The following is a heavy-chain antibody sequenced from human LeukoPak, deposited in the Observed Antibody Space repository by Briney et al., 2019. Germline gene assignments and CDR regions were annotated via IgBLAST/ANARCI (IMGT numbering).Heavy chain of an antibody. Sequence: GGSLRLSCAASGFTFSSYSMNWVRQAPGKGLEWVSFISSSSSYIYYADSVKGRFTISRYNAKNSLYLQMNSLRAEDTAVYYCARDQDDSDAFDIWGQGTMVTVSS. V-gene: IGHV3-21*01. CDR1: GFTFSSYS. CDR3: ARDQDDSDAFDI. CDR2: ISSSSSYI. J-gene: IGHJ3*02. D-gene: IGHD3-3*01.